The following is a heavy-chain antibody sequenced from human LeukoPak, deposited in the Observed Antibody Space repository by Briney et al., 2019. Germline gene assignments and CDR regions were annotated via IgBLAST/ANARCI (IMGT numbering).Heavy chain of an antibody. CDR3: ARVGYGSGNYS. V-gene: IGHV3-53*01. CDR2: IYSGGTT. D-gene: IGHD3-10*01. Sequence: GGSLRLSCAASGFTVSGNYMSWVRQAPGKGLEWVSVIYSGGTTLYANSVKGRFTISRDNSKNTLYLQMNSLRAEDAAVYYCARVGYGSGNYSWGQGTLVTVSS. CDR1: GFTVSGNY. J-gene: IGHJ4*02.